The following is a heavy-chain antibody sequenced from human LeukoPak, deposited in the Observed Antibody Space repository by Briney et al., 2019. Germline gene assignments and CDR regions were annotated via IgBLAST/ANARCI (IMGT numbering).Heavy chain of an antibody. Sequence: GGSLRLSCAASGFTFSSYAMSWVRQAPKGLEWVSTISDSGGRTYYADSVKGRFTISRDNSENTLYLQVNSLRAEDTAVYYCAKTVVSAGWHYFDYWGQGTLVSVSS. J-gene: IGHJ4*02. V-gene: IGHV3-23*01. D-gene: IGHD3-9*01. CDR1: GFTFSSYA. CDR3: AKTVVSAGWHYFDY. CDR2: ISDSGGRT.